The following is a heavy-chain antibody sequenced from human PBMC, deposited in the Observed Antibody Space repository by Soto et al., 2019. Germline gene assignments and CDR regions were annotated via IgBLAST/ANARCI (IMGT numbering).Heavy chain of an antibody. D-gene: IGHD3-22*01. CDR2: IIPLSGTT. CDR1: GGTFSNHA. CDR3: ARGPDRSGFYLFDY. Sequence: GASVKVSCKTFGGTFSNHALSWVRQAPGQGPEWMGGIIPLSGTTNYVQKFQGRVTITADESMTTAYMELNNLRYEDTAVYYCARGPDRSGFYLFDYWGQGTLVTVSS. V-gene: IGHV1-69*13. J-gene: IGHJ4*02.